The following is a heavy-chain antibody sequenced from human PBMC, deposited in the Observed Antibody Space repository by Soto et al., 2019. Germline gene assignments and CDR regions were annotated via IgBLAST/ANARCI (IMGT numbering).Heavy chain of an antibody. D-gene: IGHD3-10*01. V-gene: IGHV3-23*01. J-gene: IGHJ4*02. Sequence: EVQLLESGGNLVQPGGSLRLSCAASGFTFSSYALTWVRQAPGKGLEWISGISGSGGSTYYADFVKGRFTISRDNSMHTLYLQMDSLSAEDTAIYYXAKHHGGVLSHFHSWGQGTPVTVSS. CDR1: GFTFSSYA. CDR3: AKHHGGVLSHFHS. CDR2: ISGSGGST.